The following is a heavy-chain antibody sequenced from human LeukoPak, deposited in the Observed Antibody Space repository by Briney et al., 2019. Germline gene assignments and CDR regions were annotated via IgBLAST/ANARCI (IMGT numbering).Heavy chain of an antibody. V-gene: IGHV3-21*01. CDR1: GFTFSSYS. J-gene: IGHJ4*02. Sequence: GGALRVSCVASGFTFSSYSMNWVRPAPAKGLAWVSSISSSSSYIYYAHSVKGRFTISRDNAKNSLHLQMNSLRAEDTDVYYCARDQAAGVFDYWGQGTLVTVSS. CDR2: ISSSSSYI. D-gene: IGHD6-13*01. CDR3: ARDQAAGVFDY.